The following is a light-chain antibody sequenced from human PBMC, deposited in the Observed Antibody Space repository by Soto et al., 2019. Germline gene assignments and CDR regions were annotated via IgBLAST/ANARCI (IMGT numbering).Light chain of an antibody. CDR3: CSFARGSTLV. V-gene: IGLV2-23*01. J-gene: IGLJ3*02. CDR2: ESG. CDR1: SSDVGSYNL. Sequence: QSALTQPASVSGSPGQSITISCTGSSSDVGSYNLVYWYQQHPGKAPKLMVYESGKRPSGVADRFFGSKSGNTASLTISGLQAEDEADYYCCSFARGSTLVFGGGTKLTVL.